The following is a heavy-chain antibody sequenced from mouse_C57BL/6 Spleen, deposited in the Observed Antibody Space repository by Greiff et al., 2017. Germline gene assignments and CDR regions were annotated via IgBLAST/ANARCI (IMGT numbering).Heavy chain of an antibody. D-gene: IGHD4-1*01. CDR1: GFTFSSYA. V-gene: IGHV5-4*01. CDR2: ISDGGSYT. J-gene: IGHJ4*01. Sequence: EVKVVESGGGLVKPGGSLKLSCAASGFTFSSYAMSWVRQTPEKRLEWVATISDGGSYTYYPDNVKGRFTVSRDNAKNNLYLQMSHLKSEDTAMYYCARDWALYAMDYCGQGTSVTVSS. CDR3: ARDWALYAMDY.